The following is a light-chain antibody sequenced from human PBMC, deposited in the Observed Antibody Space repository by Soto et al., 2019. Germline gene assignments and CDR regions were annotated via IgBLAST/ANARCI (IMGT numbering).Light chain of an antibody. CDR3: QQYGSSPT. J-gene: IGKJ3*01. CDR2: GAS. V-gene: IGKV3-20*01. CDR1: QSVSSSY. Sequence: EIVLTQSPGTLSLSPGERATLSCRASQSVSSSYLAWYQQKPGQAPRLLIYGASSRATGISDRFSGSGSGTDFTLTISRQEPEDFAVYYCQQYGSSPTFGPGTKVDIK.